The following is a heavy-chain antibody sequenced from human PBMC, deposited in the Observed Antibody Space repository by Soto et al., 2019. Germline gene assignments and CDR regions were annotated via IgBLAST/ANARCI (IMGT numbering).Heavy chain of an antibody. CDR3: AREVRDSDWFDP. Sequence: GASVKVSCKASGYTFTDCYMQWVRQAPGQGLEWMGWINPNSGSTDYAQKFQGRVTMTRDTSISTVYMELSRLKSDDTAVYYCAREVRDSDWFDPWGQGTLVTV. J-gene: IGHJ5*02. V-gene: IGHV1-2*02. CDR2: INPNSGST. CDR1: GYTFTDCY.